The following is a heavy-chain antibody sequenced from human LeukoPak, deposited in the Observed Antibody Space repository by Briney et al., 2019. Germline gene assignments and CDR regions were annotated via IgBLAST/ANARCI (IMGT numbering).Heavy chain of an antibody. J-gene: IGHJ4*02. CDR2: INPNSGGT. CDR3: ARYSSSWSLTGLDY. D-gene: IGHD6-13*01. Sequence: GASVKVSCKASGYTFTGYYMHWVRQAPGQGLEWMGWINPNSGGTNYAQKFQGWVTMTRDTSISTAYMELSRLRSEDTAVYYCARYSSSWSLTGLDYWGQGTLVTVSS. CDR1: GYTFTGYY. V-gene: IGHV1-2*04.